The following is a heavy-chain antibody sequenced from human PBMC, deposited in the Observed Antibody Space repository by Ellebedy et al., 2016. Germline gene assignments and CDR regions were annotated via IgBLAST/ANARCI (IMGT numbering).Heavy chain of an antibody. CDR3: ATVSSGWERSDAFDI. J-gene: IGHJ3*02. CDR2: FDPEDGET. Sequence: ASVKVSXKVSGYTLTELSMHWVRQAPGKGLEWMGGFDPEDGETIYAQKFQGRVTMTEDTSTDTAYMELSSLRSEDTAVYYCATVSSGWERSDAFDIWGQGTMVTVSS. D-gene: IGHD6-19*01. V-gene: IGHV1-24*01. CDR1: GYTLTELS.